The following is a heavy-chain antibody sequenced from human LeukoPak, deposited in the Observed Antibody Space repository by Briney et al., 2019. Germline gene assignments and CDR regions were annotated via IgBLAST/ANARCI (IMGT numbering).Heavy chain of an antibody. J-gene: IGHJ5*02. CDR2: IYYSGST. D-gene: IGHD6-13*01. CDR3: ARDPAFSSSWTGWFDP. Sequence: SETLSLTCTVSGGSISSYYWSWIRQPAGKGLEWIGYIYYSGSTNYNPSLKSRVTISVDTSKNQFSLKLSSVTAADTAVYYCARDPAFSSSWTGWFDPWGQGTLVTVSS. CDR1: GGSISSYY. V-gene: IGHV4-59*01.